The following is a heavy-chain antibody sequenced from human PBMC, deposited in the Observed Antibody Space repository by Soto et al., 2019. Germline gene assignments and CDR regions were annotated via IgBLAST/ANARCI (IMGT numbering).Heavy chain of an antibody. CDR1: GGSFSGYY. CDR2: INHSGST. Sequence: SETLSLTCAVYGGSFSGYYWSWIRQPPGKGLEWIGEINHSGSTNYNPSLKSRVTISVDTSKNQFSLKLSSVTAADTAVYYCARASYDYIWGSYRPEYFQHWGQGTLVTVSS. J-gene: IGHJ1*01. V-gene: IGHV4-34*01. CDR3: ARASYDYIWGSYRPEYFQH. D-gene: IGHD3-16*02.